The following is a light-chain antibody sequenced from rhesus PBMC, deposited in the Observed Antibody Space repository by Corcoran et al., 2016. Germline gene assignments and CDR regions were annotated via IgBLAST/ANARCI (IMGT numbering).Light chain of an antibody. J-gene: IGKJ1*01. CDR2: YAT. CDR1: QGISSY. CDR3: QQYNSLPPT. Sequence: DIQMTQSPSSVSASVGDRVTITCRASQGISSYLAWYQQKPGKAPKLLIYYATTLQSGVPSRFSGSVSGTEFTLTISSLQPEDFATYYCQQYNSLPPTFGQGTKVEIK. V-gene: IGKV1-25*01.